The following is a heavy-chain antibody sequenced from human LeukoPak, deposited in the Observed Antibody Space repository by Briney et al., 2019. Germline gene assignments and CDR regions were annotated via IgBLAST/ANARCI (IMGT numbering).Heavy chain of an antibody. CDR2: INHSGST. J-gene: IGHJ4*02. D-gene: IGHD5-18*01. V-gene: IGHV4-34*01. CDR1: GGSFSGYY. Sequence: PSETLSLTCAVYGGSFSGYYWSWIRQPPGKGLEWIGEINHSGSTNYNPSLKSRVTLSADTSKNQLSLRLSSVTAADTAVYYCTTIKRGNIFGYFDFWGQGILVTVSS. CDR3: TTIKRGNIFGYFDF.